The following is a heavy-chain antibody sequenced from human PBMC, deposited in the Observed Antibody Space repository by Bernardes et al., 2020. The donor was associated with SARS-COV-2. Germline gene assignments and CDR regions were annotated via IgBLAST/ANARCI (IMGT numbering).Heavy chain of an antibody. D-gene: IGHD5-18*01. Sequence: GGSLFRSCAASGFIFSRNAMTWVRQAPGKGLEWVSGISGSGGSTYYADSVKGRFTISRDNSNNTLYLEMNSLKAEDTAIYFCAKCIQGSYAMDVWGQGTTVTVSS. CDR3: AKCIQGSYAMDV. V-gene: IGHV3-23*01. J-gene: IGHJ6*02. CDR1: GFIFSRNA. CDR2: ISGSGGST.